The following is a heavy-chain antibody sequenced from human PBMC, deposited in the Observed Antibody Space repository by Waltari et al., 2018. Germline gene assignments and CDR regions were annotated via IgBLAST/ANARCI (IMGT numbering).Heavy chain of an antibody. V-gene: IGHV3-30*18. CDR2: ISYDGSNK. CDR3: AKGVGRVGYNWYLDL. D-gene: IGHD5-12*01. J-gene: IGHJ2*01. CDR1: GFTFSSYG. Sequence: QVQLVESGGGVVQPGRSLRLSCAASGFTFSSYGMHWVRQAPGKGLEWVAVISYDGSNKYYADSVKGRFTISRDNSKNTLYLQMNSRRAEDTAVYYCAKGVGRVGYNWYLDLWGRGTLVTVSS.